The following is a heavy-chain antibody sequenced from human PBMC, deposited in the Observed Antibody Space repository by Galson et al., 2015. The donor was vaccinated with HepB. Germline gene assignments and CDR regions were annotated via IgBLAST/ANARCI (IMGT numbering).Heavy chain of an antibody. CDR3: AKASMVRGVYNWFDP. J-gene: IGHJ5*02. Sequence: SLRLSCAASGFTFSSYGMHWVRQAPGKGLEWVAVIWYDGGNKYYADSVKGRFTISRDNSKNTLYLQMNSLRAEDTAVYYCAKASMVRGVYNWFDPWGQGTLVTVSS. CDR1: GFTFSSYG. D-gene: IGHD3-10*01. CDR2: IWYDGGNK. V-gene: IGHV3-33*06.